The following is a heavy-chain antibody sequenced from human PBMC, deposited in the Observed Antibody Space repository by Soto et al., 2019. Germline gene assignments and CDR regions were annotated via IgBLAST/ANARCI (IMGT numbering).Heavy chain of an antibody. CDR3: ARRTGDSSGYYYDWDFDY. D-gene: IGHD3-22*01. CDR1: GYTFTSYD. CDR2: MNPNSGNT. J-gene: IGHJ4*02. Sequence: QVQLVQSGAEVKKPGASVKVSCKASGYTFTSYDINWVRQATGQGLEWMGWMNPNSGNTGYAQKFQGRVTMTRNTSISTAYMELSSLRSEDTAVYYCARRTGDSSGYYYDWDFDYWGQGTLVTVSS. V-gene: IGHV1-8*01.